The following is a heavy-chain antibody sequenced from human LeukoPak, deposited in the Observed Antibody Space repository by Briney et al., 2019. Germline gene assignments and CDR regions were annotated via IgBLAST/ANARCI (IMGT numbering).Heavy chain of an antibody. CDR2: INPNSGGT. V-gene: IGHV1-2*02. CDR3: ARMADYDYVWGSYRGYYFDY. D-gene: IGHD3-16*02. J-gene: IGHJ4*02. Sequence: VASVKVSCKASGYTFTGYYMHWVRQAPGQGLEWMGWINPNSGGTNYAQKFQGRVTMTRDTAISTAYMELSRLRSDDTAVYYCARMADYDYVWGSYRGYYFDYWGQGTLVTVSS. CDR1: GYTFTGYY.